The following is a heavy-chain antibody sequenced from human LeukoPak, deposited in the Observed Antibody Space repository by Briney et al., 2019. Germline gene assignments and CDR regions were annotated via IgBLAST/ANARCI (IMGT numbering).Heavy chain of an antibody. CDR3: ARGYNWFDP. V-gene: IGHV4-34*01. J-gene: IGHJ5*02. CDR1: GGSISSYY. Sequence: KASETLSLTCTVSGGSISSYYWSWIRQPPGKGLEWIGEINHSGSTNYNPSLKSRVTISVDTSKNQFSLKLSSVTAADTAVYYCARGYNWFDPWGQGTLVTVSS. CDR2: INHSGST.